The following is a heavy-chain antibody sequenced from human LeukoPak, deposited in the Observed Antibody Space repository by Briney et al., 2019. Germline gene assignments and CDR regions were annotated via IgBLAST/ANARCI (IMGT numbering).Heavy chain of an antibody. J-gene: IGHJ4*02. CDR2: IKHDVSEK. D-gene: IGHD2/OR15-2a*01. Sequence: GGSLRLSCAASGFSLRSYWKSWVRQAPGKGLEWVANIKHDVSEKYYVDSVKGRFTISRDNAEISLFLQMNSLRAEDTAVYYCARDGLYAWGGLDYWGQVALVTVSS. V-gene: IGHV3-7*04. CDR3: ARDGLYAWGGLDY. CDR1: GFSLRSYW.